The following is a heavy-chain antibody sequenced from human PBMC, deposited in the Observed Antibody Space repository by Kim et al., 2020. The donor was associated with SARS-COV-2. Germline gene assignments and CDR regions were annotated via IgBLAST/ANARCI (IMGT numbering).Heavy chain of an antibody. CDR1: GGSISSSNW. CDR3: ARDWRYYGSGSYYKDYYYGMDV. V-gene: IGHV4-4*02. Sequence: SETLSLTCAVSGGSISSSNWWSWVRQPPGKGLEWIGEIYHSGSTNYNPSLKSRVTISVDKSKNQFSLKLSSVTAADTAVYYCARDWRYYGSGSYYKDYYYGMDVWGQGTTVTVSS. D-gene: IGHD3-10*01. J-gene: IGHJ6*02. CDR2: IYHSGST.